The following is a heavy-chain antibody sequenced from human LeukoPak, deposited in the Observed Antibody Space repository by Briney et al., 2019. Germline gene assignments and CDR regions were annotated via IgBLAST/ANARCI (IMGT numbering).Heavy chain of an antibody. CDR1: GFTFSSYS. J-gene: IGHJ4*02. D-gene: IGHD3-10*01. CDR2: ISSSSSYI. CDR3: ARVLKPNSMGVHY. V-gene: IGHV3-21*01. Sequence: GGSLRLSCAASGFTFSSYSMNWVRQAPGKGLEWVSSISSSSSYIYYADSVKGRFTISRDNAKNSLYLQMNSLRAEDTAVYYCARVLKPNSMGVHYWGQGTLVTVSS.